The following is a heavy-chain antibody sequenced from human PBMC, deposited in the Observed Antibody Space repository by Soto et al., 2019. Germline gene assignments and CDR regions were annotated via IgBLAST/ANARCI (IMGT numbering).Heavy chain of an antibody. CDR3: AKDLHFRLYSSSSYDY. CDR2: ISGSGGST. J-gene: IGHJ4*02. D-gene: IGHD6-6*01. CDR1: GFTFSSYA. V-gene: IGHV3-23*01. Sequence: GGSLRLSCAASGFTFSSYAMSWVRQAPGKGLEWVSAISGSGGSTYYADSVKGRFTISRDNSKNTLYLQMNSLRAADTAVYYCAKDLHFRLYSSSSYDYWGQGTLVTVSS.